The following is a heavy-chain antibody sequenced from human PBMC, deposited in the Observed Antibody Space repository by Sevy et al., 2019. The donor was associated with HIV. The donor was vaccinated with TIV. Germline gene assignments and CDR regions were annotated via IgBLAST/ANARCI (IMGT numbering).Heavy chain of an antibody. CDR3: ARDLHWAFDQ. J-gene: IGHJ4*02. D-gene: IGHD7-27*01. V-gene: IGHV3-48*02. CDR1: GFTFSSND. Sequence: GGSLRLSCAASGFTFSSNDMHWVRQAPGKRLEWISYISGIGTPISYLDSLRGRFTISRDNAKNSLFLQMNNLRDDDTAVYYCARDLHWAFDQWGQGTLVTVSS. CDR2: ISGIGTPI.